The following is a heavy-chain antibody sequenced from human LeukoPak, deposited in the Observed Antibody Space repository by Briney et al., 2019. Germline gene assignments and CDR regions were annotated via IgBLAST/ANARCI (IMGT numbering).Heavy chain of an antibody. V-gene: IGHV1-2*02. Sequence: ASVKVSCKASGYTFTGYYMHWVRQAPGQGLEWMGWINPNSGGTNYAQKFQGRVTMTRDMSTSTVYMELSSLRSEDTAVYYCARDVLAAAGTASNYWGQGTLVTVSS. CDR2: INPNSGGT. CDR3: ARDVLAAAGTASNY. J-gene: IGHJ4*02. D-gene: IGHD6-13*01. CDR1: GYTFTGYY.